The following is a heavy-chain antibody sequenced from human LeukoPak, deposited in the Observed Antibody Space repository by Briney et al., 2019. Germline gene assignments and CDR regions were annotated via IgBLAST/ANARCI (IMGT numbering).Heavy chain of an antibody. D-gene: IGHD5-12*01. CDR2: LSFDGSNE. J-gene: IGHJ5*02. Sequence: PGGSLRLSCVDSGFIFRTSAMHWVRQAPGKGLEWVAVLSFDGSNENYAGSVRGRFTISRDNSKNTLYLQMNSLKIEDTAIYYCARGSGYHLVSWGQGTLATVSS. V-gene: IGHV3-30-3*01. CDR3: ARGSGYHLVS. CDR1: GFIFRTSA.